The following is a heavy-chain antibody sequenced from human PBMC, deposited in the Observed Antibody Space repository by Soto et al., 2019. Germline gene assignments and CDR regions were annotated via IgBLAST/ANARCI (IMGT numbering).Heavy chain of an antibody. V-gene: IGHV6-1*01. CDR1: GDSVSSSSVA. CDR2: TYYRSRWYS. D-gene: IGHD2-15*01. J-gene: IGHJ6*02. Sequence: SQTLSLTCVISGDSVSSSSVAWNWVRQSPSRGLEWLGRTYYRSRWYSDFAVSVRGRIVINDDTSKNQFSLQLNSVTPEDTAVYFCAMPQEDSDYYPYCLDFWGQGTTVTVS. CDR3: AMPQEDSDYYPYCLDF.